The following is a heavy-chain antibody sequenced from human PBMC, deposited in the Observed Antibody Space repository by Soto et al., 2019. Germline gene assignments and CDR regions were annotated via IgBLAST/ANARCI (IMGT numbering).Heavy chain of an antibody. CDR2: ITGSGGGT. J-gene: IGHJ4*02. CDR3: GKTTGLSGGVCN. CDR1: GFTFSSSA. D-gene: IGHD2-21*02. Sequence: GGSLRLSCAASGFTFSSSAMTWVRQAPGKGLEWVSAITGSGGGTYYADSVKGRFAISRDTSKNTLYLQMDSLRAGDTAVYYCGKTTGLSGGVCNWGQGTQVTVS. V-gene: IGHV3-23*01.